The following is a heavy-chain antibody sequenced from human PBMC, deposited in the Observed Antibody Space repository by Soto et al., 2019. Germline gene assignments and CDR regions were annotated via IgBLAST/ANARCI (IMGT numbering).Heavy chain of an antibody. D-gene: IGHD3-3*01. CDR2: IKSKTDGGTT. V-gene: IGHV3-15*01. CDR1: GFTFSKGW. J-gene: IGHJ4*02. Sequence: PGGSLRLSCGASGFTFSKGWMSWVGQAPGKGLEWVGRIKSKTDGGTTDYAAPVKGRFTISRDDSKNTLYLQMRSLKTEDTAVYYCTLPYKDLWNGYYSFDYWGQGTLVTVSS. CDR3: TLPYKDLWNGYYSFDY.